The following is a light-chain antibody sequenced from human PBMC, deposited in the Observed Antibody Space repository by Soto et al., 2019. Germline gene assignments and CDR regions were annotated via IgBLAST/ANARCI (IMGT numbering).Light chain of an antibody. Sequence: EIVMTQSPLSLPVVPGEPASISCRSSQSLLHSSGNNYLDWYVQKPGQSPQLLISLDSDRASGVPDRFSGSGSDTNFTLKISRVEAEDVGVYYCMQALQTPTFGQGTRLEIK. CDR3: MQALQTPT. V-gene: IGKV2-28*01. J-gene: IGKJ5*01. CDR1: QSLLHSSGNNY. CDR2: LDS.